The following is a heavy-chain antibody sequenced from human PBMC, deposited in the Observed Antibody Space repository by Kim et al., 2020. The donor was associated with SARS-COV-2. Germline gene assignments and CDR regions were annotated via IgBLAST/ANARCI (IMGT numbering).Heavy chain of an antibody. D-gene: IGHD3-9*01. Sequence: GESLKISCKGSGYSFTSYWIGWVRQMPGKGLEWMGIIYPGDSDTRYSPSFQGQVTISADKSISTAYLQWSSLKASDTAMYYCARQGPGDDILTGSWGPSSYAMDVWGQGTTVTVSS. J-gene: IGHJ6*02. CDR2: IYPGDSDT. V-gene: IGHV5-51*01. CDR3: ARQGPGDDILTGSWGPSSYAMDV. CDR1: GYSFTSYW.